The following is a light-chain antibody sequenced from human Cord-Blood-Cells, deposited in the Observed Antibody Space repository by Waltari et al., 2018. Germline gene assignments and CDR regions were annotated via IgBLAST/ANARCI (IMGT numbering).Light chain of an antibody. V-gene: IGKV3-20*01. Sequence: EIVLTQSPGTLSLSPGEIATLSCRASQSVSSSYLAWYQQKPGQAPRLLIYGASSRATGIPDRFSGSGSGTDFTLTISRLEPEDFAVYYCQQYGSSPTYTFGQGTKLEIK. CDR3: QQYGSSPTYT. CDR2: GAS. CDR1: QSVSSSY. J-gene: IGKJ2*01.